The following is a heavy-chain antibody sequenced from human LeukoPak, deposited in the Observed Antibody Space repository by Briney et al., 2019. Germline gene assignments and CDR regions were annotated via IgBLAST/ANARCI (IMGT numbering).Heavy chain of an antibody. D-gene: IGHD4-17*01. J-gene: IGHJ6*03. CDR3: ARDPTVTTNYYYYMDV. CDR1: GGTFSSYT. CDR2: IIPILGIA. V-gene: IGHV1-69*04. Sequence: GASVKVSCKASGGTFSSYTISWVRQAPGQGLEWIGRIIPILGIANYAQKFQGRVTITADKSTSTAYMELSSLRSEDTAVYYCARDPTVTTNYYYYMDVWGKGTTVTVSS.